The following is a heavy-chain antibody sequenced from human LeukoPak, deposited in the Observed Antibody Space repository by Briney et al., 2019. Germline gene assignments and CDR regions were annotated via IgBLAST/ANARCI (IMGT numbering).Heavy chain of an antibody. CDR2: IYYSGST. J-gene: IGHJ3*02. V-gene: IGHV4-59*08. CDR1: GGSISSYY. CDR3: ARHDNTIFGVVDPFDAFDI. D-gene: IGHD3-3*01. Sequence: SETLSLTCTVSGGSISSYYWSWIRQPPGKGLEWIVYIYYSGSTNYNPSLKSRVTISVDTCKNEFSLKLSSVTAANTVVYYCARHDNTIFGVVDPFDAFDIWGQGTMVTVSS.